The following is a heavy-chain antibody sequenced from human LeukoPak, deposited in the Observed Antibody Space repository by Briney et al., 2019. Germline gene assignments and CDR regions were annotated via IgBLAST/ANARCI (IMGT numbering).Heavy chain of an antibody. V-gene: IGHV3-43*02. CDR2: ISGDGVST. CDR1: GLPIGDFA. J-gene: IGHJ4*02. Sequence: AGGSLRLSCVASGLPIGDFAMHWVRQAPGQGLEWVSLISGDGVSTFFADSVKDRFSISRDNSKNSLFLEMSSLRTEDTAMYYCARESGKFDYWGQGTLVAVSS. CDR3: ARESGKFDY.